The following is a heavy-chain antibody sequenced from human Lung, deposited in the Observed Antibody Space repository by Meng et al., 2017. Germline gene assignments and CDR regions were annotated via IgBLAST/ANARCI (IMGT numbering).Heavy chain of an antibody. V-gene: IGHV3-7*01. CDR2: IKQDSSEK. CDR3: ARSNALRGSDF. CDR1: GFTFSSHW. D-gene: IGHD2-8*01. Sequence: VQWGGFGGCLVQPGGSLRLSCTASGFTFSSHWMRWFRQAPGKGLEWVANIKQDSSEKYYVDSVRGRFTVSRDNSENPLYLQMNSLRVEDTAVYYCARSNALRGSDFWGQGTLVTVSS. J-gene: IGHJ4*02.